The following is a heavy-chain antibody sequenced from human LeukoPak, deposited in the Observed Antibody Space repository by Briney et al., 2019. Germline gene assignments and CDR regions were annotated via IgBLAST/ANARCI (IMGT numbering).Heavy chain of an antibody. V-gene: IGHV3-21*01. D-gene: IGHD7-27*01. Sequence: GGSLRLSCAASGFTFSSYSMNWVRQAPGKGLEWVSSISSSSSYIYYADSVKGRFTISRDNAKNSLYLQMNSLRAEDTAVYYCARGHWGSAYWYFDLWGRCTLVTVSS. CDR1: GFTFSSYS. CDR2: ISSSSSYI. CDR3: ARGHWGSAYWYFDL. J-gene: IGHJ2*01.